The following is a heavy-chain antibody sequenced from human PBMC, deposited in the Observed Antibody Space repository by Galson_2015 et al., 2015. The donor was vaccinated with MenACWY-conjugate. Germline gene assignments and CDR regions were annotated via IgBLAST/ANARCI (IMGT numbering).Heavy chain of an antibody. CDR1: GYTLTELS. CDR3: ARPEPYCSGGSCRGYYFDY. Sequence: SVKVSCKVSGYTLTELSMHWVRQAPGQGLEWMGWISAYDGNTNYAQKLQGRVTMTTDTSTSTAYMELRSLRSDDTAVYYCARPEPYCSGGSCRGYYFDYWGQGTLVTVSS. CDR2: ISAYDGNT. D-gene: IGHD2-15*01. J-gene: IGHJ4*02. V-gene: IGHV1-18*01.